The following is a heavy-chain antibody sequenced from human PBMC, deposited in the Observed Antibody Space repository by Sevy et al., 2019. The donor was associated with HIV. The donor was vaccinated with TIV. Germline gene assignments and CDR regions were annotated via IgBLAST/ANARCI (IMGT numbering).Heavy chain of an antibody. V-gene: IGHV3-64D*06. D-gene: IGHD3-9*01. Sequence: GGSLRLSCSASGFTFSSYAMHWVRQAPGKGLEYVSAISSNGGSTYYADSVKGRFTISRDNSKNTLYLQMSSLRAEDKAVYYCVKDRFRYYDILTGSDYWGQGTLVTVSS. CDR2: ISSNGGST. J-gene: IGHJ4*02. CDR3: VKDRFRYYDILTGSDY. CDR1: GFTFSSYA.